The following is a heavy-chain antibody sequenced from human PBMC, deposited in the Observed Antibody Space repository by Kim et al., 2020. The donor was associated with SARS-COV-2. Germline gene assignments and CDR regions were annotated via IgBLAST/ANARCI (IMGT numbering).Heavy chain of an antibody. Sequence: ADAVTGRVTISRDNSKNTLYLQMDSLRAEDTAVYYCAKDVRWLQSTYFDYWGQGTLVTVSS. CDR3: AKDVRWLQSTYFDY. J-gene: IGHJ4*02. D-gene: IGHD5-12*01. V-gene: IGHV3-33*06.